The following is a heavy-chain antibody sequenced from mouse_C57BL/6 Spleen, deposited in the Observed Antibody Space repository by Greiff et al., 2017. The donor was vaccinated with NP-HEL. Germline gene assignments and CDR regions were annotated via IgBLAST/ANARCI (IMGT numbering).Heavy chain of an antibody. J-gene: IGHJ4*01. CDR1: GYPFTSYW. D-gene: IGHD2-4*01. CDR2: IDPNSGGT. CDR3: ARLGGIYYDASSPAMDY. V-gene: IGHV1-72*01. Sequence: QVQLKQPGAELVKPGASVKLSCKASGYPFTSYWMHWVKQRPGRGLEWIGRIDPNSGGTKYNEKFKSKATLTVDKPSSTAYMQLSSLTSEDSAVYYCARLGGIYYDASSPAMDYWGQGTSVTVSS.